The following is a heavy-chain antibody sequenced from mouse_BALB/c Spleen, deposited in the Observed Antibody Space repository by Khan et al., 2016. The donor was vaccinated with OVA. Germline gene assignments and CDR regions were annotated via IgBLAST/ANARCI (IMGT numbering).Heavy chain of an antibody. CDR3: ARDRIDY. CDR1: GYTFSTYW. J-gene: IGHJ2*01. V-gene: IGHV1-7*01. CDR2: INPTSGYT. Sequence: QVQLQQSGAELAKPGASVKMSCKASGYTFSTYWMHWVKQRPGQGLEWIGYINPTSGYTDYNEKFKDKATLPTDKSSSTASMQLSSLTYEDSAVYYCARDRIDYWGQGTILTVS.